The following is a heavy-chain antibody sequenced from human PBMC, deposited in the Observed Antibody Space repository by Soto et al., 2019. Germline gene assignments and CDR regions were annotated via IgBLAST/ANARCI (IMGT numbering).Heavy chain of an antibody. Sequence: GGSLRLSCAASGFTFSSYSMNWVRQAPGKGLEWVSSISSSSSYIYYADSVKGRFTISRDNAKNSLYLQMNSLRAEDTAVYYCARESTQLGYYYYYIDFSGQGTMVTVSS. D-gene: IGHD6-13*01. CDR2: ISSSSSYI. V-gene: IGHV3-21*01. CDR1: GFTFSSYS. J-gene: IGHJ6*03. CDR3: ARESTQLGYYYYYIDF.